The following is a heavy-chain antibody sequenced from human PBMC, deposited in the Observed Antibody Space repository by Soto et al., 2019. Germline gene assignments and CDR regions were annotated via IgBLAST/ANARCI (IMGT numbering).Heavy chain of an antibody. CDR2: INWNSGSI. D-gene: IGHD2-15*01. CDR3: ARARYCSGGNCYFDY. V-gene: IGHV3-9*01. CDR1: GFIFDDYA. J-gene: IGHJ4*02. Sequence: PGGSLRLSCAASGFIFDDYAMYWVRQAPGKGLEWVSGINWNSGSIVYADSVKGRFTISRDNAKNTLYLQMNSLGIEDTAVYYCARARYCSGGNCYFDYWGQGALVTVSS.